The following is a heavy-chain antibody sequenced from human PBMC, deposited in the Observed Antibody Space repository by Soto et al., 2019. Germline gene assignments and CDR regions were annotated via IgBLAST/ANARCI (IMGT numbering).Heavy chain of an antibody. CDR2: TYYRSKWYN. Sequence: SQTLSLTCAISGDSVSSNSAAWNWIRQSPSRGLEWLGRTYYRSKWYNDYAVSAKSRITINPDTSKNQFSLQLNSVTPEDTAVYYCASGSTPAKKDDAFDIWGQGTMVTVSS. D-gene: IGHD2-2*01. CDR1: GDSVSSNSAA. V-gene: IGHV6-1*01. CDR3: ASGSTPAKKDDAFDI. J-gene: IGHJ3*02.